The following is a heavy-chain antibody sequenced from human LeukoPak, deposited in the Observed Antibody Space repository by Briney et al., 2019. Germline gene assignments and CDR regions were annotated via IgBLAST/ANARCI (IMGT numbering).Heavy chain of an antibody. Sequence: GGSLRLSCAASGFTFSNAWMNWVRQAPGKGQEWVGRIKSKTDGGTTDYAAPVKGRFTISRDDSKTTLYLHTTRLKTEETAVYYCTTDGYSGYDFGYWGQGTLVTVSS. CDR2: IKSKTDGGTT. D-gene: IGHD5-12*01. CDR3: TTDGYSGYDFGY. V-gene: IGHV3-15*07. J-gene: IGHJ4*02. CDR1: GFTFSNAW.